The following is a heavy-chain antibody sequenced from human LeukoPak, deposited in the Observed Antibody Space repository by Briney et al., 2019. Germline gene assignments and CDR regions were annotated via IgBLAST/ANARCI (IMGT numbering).Heavy chain of an antibody. J-gene: IGHJ1*01. D-gene: IGHD6-19*01. CDR1: GFTFSSYA. CDR3: AKTGSGWSAEYFQH. V-gene: IGHV3-23*01. CDR2: ISGSGGST. Sequence: PGGSLRLSCAASGFTFSSYAMSWVRQAPGKGLEWVSAISGSGGSTYYADSVKGRFTISRDNSKNTLYLQMNSLRAEDAAVYYCAKTGSGWSAEYFQHWGQGTLVTVSS.